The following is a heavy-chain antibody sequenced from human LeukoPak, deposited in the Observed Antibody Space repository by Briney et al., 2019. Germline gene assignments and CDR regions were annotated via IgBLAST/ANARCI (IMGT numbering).Heavy chain of an antibody. J-gene: IGHJ4*02. CDR1: GFTFSSYW. D-gene: IGHD3-22*01. V-gene: IGHV3-74*01. Sequence: GGSLRLSCAASGFTFSSYWMHWVRQAPGKGLVWVSRINSDGSSTSYADSVKGRFTISRDNAKNTLYLQMNSLRAEDTAVYYCARAATYYYDSSGYCPLDYWGQGTLVTVSS. CDR3: ARAATYYYDSSGYCPLDY. CDR2: INSDGSST.